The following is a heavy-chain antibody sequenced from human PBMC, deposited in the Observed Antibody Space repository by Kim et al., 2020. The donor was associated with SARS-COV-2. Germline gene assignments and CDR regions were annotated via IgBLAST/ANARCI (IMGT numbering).Heavy chain of an antibody. V-gene: IGHV3-23*01. CDR1: GFTFSSYA. CDR2: ISGSGGRT. Sequence: GGSLRLSCAASGFTFSSYAMSWVRQAPGKGLEWVSSISGSGGRTYYADSVKGRFSISRDNSQNTLFLQMNSLRAEDTAVYYCAKEGPTLWFGELDAFDIWGQGTMVTVSS. D-gene: IGHD3-10*01. J-gene: IGHJ3*02. CDR3: AKEGPTLWFGELDAFDI.